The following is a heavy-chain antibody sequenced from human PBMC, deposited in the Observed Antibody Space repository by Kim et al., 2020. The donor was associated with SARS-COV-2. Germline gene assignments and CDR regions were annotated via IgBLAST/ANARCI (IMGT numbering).Heavy chain of an antibody. CDR3: ARLNYPLERSDAFDI. Sequence: ASVKVSCKASGYTFTSYGISWVRQAPGQGLEWMGWISAYNGNTNYAQKLQGRVTMTTDTSTSTAYMELRSLRSDDTAVYYCARLNYPLERSDAFDIWGQGTMVTVSS. D-gene: IGHD1-1*01. CDR1: GYTFTSYG. J-gene: IGHJ3*02. CDR2: ISAYNGNT. V-gene: IGHV1-18*01.